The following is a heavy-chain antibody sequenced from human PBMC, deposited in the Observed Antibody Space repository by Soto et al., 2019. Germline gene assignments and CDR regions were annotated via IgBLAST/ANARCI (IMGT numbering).Heavy chain of an antibody. J-gene: IGHJ4*02. CDR2: IWYDGSNK. D-gene: IGHD3-9*01. CDR1: GFTFSSYG. V-gene: IGHV3-33*01. Sequence: QVQLVESGGGVVQPGRSLRLSCAASGFTFSSYGMHWVRQAPGKGLEGVAVIWYDGSNKYYADSVKGRFTISRDNSKNTLYLQMNSLRAEDTAVYYCARDHGRRYFDWLYDYWGQGTLVTVSS. CDR3: ARDHGRRYFDWLYDY.